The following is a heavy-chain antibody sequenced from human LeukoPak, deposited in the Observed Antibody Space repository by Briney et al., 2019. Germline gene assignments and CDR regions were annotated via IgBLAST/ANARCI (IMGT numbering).Heavy chain of an antibody. CDR1: GFTFSSYA. D-gene: IGHD3-3*01. J-gene: IGHJ6*02. CDR2: ISGSGGST. V-gene: IGHV3-23*01. Sequence: GGSLRLSCAASGFTFSSYAMSWVRQAPGKGLEWVSAISGSGGSTYYADSVKGRFTISRDNSKNTLYLQMNSPRAEDTAVYYCAKDVSVRYYDFWSGYGMDVWGQGTTVTVSS. CDR3: AKDVSVRYYDFWSGYGMDV.